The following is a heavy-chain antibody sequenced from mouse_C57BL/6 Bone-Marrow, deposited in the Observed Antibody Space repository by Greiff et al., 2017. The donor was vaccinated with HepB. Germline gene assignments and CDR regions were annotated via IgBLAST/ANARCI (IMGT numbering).Heavy chain of an antibody. CDR3: ARRYYGSSHWYFDV. D-gene: IGHD1-1*01. J-gene: IGHJ1*03. CDR2: IYPRSGNT. Sequence: VQGVESGAELARPGASVKLSCKASGYTFTSYGISWVKQRTGQGLEWIGEIYPRSGNTYYNEKFKGKATLTADKSSSTAYMELRSLTSEDSAVYFCARRYYGSSHWYFDVWGTGTTVTVSS. CDR1: GYTFTSYG. V-gene: IGHV1-81*01.